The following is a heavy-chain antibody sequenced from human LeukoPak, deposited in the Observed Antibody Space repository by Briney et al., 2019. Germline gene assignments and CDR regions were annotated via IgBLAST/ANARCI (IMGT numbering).Heavy chain of an antibody. CDR3: ARDSTNYDFWSGYYTGWFDP. Sequence: PSETLSLTCIVSGGSISSGDYYWSWIRQPPGKGLEWIGYIHYSGSTYYNPSLKSRVTISVDTSKNQFSLKLSSVTAADTAVYYCARDSTNYDFWSGYYTGWFDPWGQGTLVTVSS. CDR2: IHYSGST. J-gene: IGHJ5*02. D-gene: IGHD3-3*01. V-gene: IGHV4-30-4*01. CDR1: GGSISSGDYY.